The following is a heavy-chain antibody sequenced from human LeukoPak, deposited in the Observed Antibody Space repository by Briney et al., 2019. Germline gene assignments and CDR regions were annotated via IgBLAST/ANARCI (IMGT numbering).Heavy chain of an antibody. D-gene: IGHD3-22*01. J-gene: IGHJ4*02. V-gene: IGHV3-23*01. CDR2: ISGSGGST. CDR3: AKGYPINYYDSSGPGY. CDR1: GFTNSSYA. Sequence: GGSLRLSCAASGFTNSSYAMSWVRQAAGKGLEWVSAISGSGGSTYYADSVKGRFTISRDNSKNTLYLQMNSLRAEDTAVYYCAKGYPINYYDSSGPGYWGQGTLVTVSS.